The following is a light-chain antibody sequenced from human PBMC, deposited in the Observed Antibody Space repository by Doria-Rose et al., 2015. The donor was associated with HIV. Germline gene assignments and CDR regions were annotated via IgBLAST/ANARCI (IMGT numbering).Light chain of an antibody. Sequence: TQPPDTLSLSPGERATLSCRASQSFSSTYLAWYQQKPGQAPSLPIYDGSTRATGIPDRFGASGSVTDFTLTINRLEPEDFALYYCHQYGTSWAFGQGTKVEI. CDR1: QSFSSTY. CDR2: DGS. V-gene: IGKV3-20*01. CDR3: HQYGTSWA. J-gene: IGKJ1*01.